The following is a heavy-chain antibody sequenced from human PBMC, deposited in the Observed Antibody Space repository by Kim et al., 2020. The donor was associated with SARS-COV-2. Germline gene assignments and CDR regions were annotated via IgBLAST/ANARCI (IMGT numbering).Heavy chain of an antibody. Sequence: SETLSLTCTVSGGSISSYYWSWIRQPPGKGLEWIGYIYYSGSTNYNPSLKSRVTISVDTSKNQFSLKLSSVTAADTAVYYCSRVGYYDSSGTPLGAFDIWGQGTMVTVSS. J-gene: IGHJ3*02. CDR2: IYYSGST. V-gene: IGHV4-59*01. CDR3: SRVGYYDSSGTPLGAFDI. D-gene: IGHD3-22*01. CDR1: GGSISSYY.